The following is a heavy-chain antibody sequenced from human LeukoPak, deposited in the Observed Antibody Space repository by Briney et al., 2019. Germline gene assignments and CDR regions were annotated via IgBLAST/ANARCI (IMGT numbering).Heavy chain of an antibody. CDR2: ISYDGSNK. CDR1: GFTFSSYG. D-gene: IGHD3-16*01. Sequence: GGSLRLSCAASGFTFSSYGMSWVRQAPGKGLEWVAVISYDGSNKYYADSVKGRFTISRDNSKNTLYLQMNSLRAEDTAVYYCAKDQGGAFDIWGQGTMVTVSS. J-gene: IGHJ3*02. V-gene: IGHV3-30*18. CDR3: AKDQGGAFDI.